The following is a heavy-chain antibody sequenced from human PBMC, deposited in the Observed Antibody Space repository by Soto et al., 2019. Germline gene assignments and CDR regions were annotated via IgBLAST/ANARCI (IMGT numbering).Heavy chain of an antibody. J-gene: IGHJ4*02. CDR3: ARTQLADY. CDR2: MYYREST. Sequence: QLQLQESGPGLVKPSETLSLTCTVSGDSISSTTYYWGWIRQPPGKGLEWIGSMYYRESTYYNPSLKSRVNMSRDTSKNQFSLKLSSVTAPNPAFYYFARTQLADYWGQGTLVPVSS. V-gene: IGHV4-39*01. CDR1: GDSISSTTYY. D-gene: IGHD6-13*01.